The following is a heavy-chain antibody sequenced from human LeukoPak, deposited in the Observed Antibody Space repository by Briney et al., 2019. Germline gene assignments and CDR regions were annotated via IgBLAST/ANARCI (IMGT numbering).Heavy chain of an antibody. CDR3: ARSAVAGTGDWYFDL. CDR1: GYSFTSYW. V-gene: IGHV5-10-1*01. CDR2: IDPSDSYT. Sequence: KPGESLKISCKGSGYSFTSYWIGWVRQMPGKGLEWMGRIDPSDSYTNYSPSFQGHVTISADKSISTAYLQWSSLKASDTAMYYCARSAVAGTGDWYFDLWGRGTLVTVSS. J-gene: IGHJ2*01. D-gene: IGHD6-19*01.